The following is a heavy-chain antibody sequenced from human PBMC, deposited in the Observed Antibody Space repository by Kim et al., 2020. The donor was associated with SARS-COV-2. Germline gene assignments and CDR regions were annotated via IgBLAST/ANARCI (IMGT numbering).Heavy chain of an antibody. J-gene: IGHJ4*02. Sequence: KGRFTISRDNSKNTLYLQMNSLRAEDTAVYYCAKVGGPHMIDYGDYYFDSWGQGTLVTVSS. CDR3: AKVGGPHMIDYGDYYFDS. D-gene: IGHD4-17*01. V-gene: IGHV3-23*01.